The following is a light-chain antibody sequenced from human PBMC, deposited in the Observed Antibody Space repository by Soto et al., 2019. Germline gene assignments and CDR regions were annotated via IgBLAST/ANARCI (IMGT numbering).Light chain of an antibody. V-gene: IGLV2-8*01. Sequence: QSALTQPPSASGSPVQSVTISSTGTSSDVGRYNVVSWYQQHPGKGPKLIISDVSERPSGVPDRFSGSKSGNTASLTVSGLQPEDEADYYCTSYAGSNNYVFGTGTKLTVL. J-gene: IGLJ1*01. CDR2: DVS. CDR3: TSYAGSNNYV. CDR1: SSDVGRYNV.